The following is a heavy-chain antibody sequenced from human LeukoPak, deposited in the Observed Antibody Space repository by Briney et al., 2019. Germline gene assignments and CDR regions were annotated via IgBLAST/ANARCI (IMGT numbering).Heavy chain of an antibody. V-gene: IGHV4-34*01. J-gene: IGHJ6*03. CDR2: INHSGST. D-gene: IGHD2-15*01. CDR1: GGSFSGYY. CDR3: ARVGGGSLRYYYYYYYMDV. Sequence: SETLSLTCAVYGGSFSGYYWSWIRQPPGKGLEWIGEINHSGSTNYNPSLKSRVTISVDTSKNQFSLKLSSVTAADTAVYYCARVGGGSLRYYYYYYYMDVWGKGTTVTVSS.